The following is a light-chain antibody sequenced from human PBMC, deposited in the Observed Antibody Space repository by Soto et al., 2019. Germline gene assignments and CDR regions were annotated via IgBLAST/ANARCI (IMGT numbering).Light chain of an antibody. J-gene: IGKJ2*01. CDR2: DVS. Sequence: DIPMTQSPSTLSASFLDTVTMTCRSSSKWLAWYQKKPGKAHKLLIYDVSNLERGVPPRFSGSTSGAESTLTITGLQPDDLGTYYCQHTTDFTFGQGTKVDIK. V-gene: IGKV1-5*01. CDR1: SSSKW. CDR3: QHTTDFT.